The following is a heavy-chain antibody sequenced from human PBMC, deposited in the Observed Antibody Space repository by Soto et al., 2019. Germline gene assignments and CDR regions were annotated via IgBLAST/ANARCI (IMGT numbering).Heavy chain of an antibody. J-gene: IGHJ4*02. CDR2: IIPILGIT. CDR3: ARDGEDVSGHRGY. V-gene: IGHV1-69*04. D-gene: IGHD3-10*01. Sequence: SVKVSCKASGGTFSSYTISWVRQAPGQGLEWMGRIIPILGITNYAQKFQGRVTITADTSTSTAYMELSSLRSEDTAVYYCARDGEDVSGHRGYWGQGTLVTVSS. CDR1: GGTFSSYT.